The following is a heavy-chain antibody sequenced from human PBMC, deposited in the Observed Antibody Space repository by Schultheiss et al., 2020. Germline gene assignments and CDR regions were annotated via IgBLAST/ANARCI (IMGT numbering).Heavy chain of an antibody. CDR1: GFTFSSYS. Sequence: SLRLSCAASGFTFSSYSMNWVRQAPGKGLEWVSTISSDASNKYYADSVKGRFTISRDNSKNTLYLQMNSLRAEDTAVYYCARTKTQRTVTTSSYYYYMDVWGKGTTVTVSS. CDR2: ISSDASNK. D-gene: IGHD4-11*01. CDR3: ARTKTQRTVTTSSYYYYMDV. J-gene: IGHJ6*03. V-gene: IGHV3-30*12.